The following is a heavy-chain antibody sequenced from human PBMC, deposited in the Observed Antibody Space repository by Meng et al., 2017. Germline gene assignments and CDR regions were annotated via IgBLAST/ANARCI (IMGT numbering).Heavy chain of an antibody. CDR3: ARGSYSFDS. Sequence: PSGPGLVTPWQTLSCCCAMSGDMVSSNSAAWNWIRQSPSRGLEWLGRAYYRSKWYHDYAESVKSRISIDPDTSKNQFSLQLRSVTPEDSAVYYCARGSYSFDSWGQRTLVTVSS. D-gene: IGHD1-26*01. V-gene: IGHV6-1*01. J-gene: IGHJ4*02. CDR2: AYYRSKWYH. CDR1: GDMVSSNSAA.